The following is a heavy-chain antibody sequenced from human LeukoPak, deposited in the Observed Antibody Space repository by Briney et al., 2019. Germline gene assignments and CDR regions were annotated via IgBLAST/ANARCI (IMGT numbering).Heavy chain of an antibody. CDR1: GYTFTGYY. Sequence: ASVKVSCKASGYTFTGYYTHWVRQAPGQGLEWMGWINPNSGGTNYAQKFQGRVTMTRDTSISTACMELSRLRSDDTAVYYCAREVVGANAFDIWGQGTMVTVSS. CDR2: INPNSGGT. D-gene: IGHD2-15*01. CDR3: AREVVGANAFDI. V-gene: IGHV1-2*02. J-gene: IGHJ3*02.